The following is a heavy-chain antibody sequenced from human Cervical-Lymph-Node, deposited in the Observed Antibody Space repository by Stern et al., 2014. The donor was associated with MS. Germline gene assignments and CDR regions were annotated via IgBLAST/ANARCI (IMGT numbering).Heavy chain of an antibody. Sequence: VQLVESGGGVVQPERSLRLSCAASGFTFSSSAMHWVRQAPGKGLEWVAVIWYDGSQKYYADSVKGRFTVSRDNSKNTLYLQMHSLRVEDTAVYYCARDPAATKFSYYYNMDVWGQGTTVTVSS. CDR3: ARDPAATKFSYYYNMDV. CDR2: IWYDGSQK. CDR1: GFTFSSSA. J-gene: IGHJ6*02. D-gene: IGHD3-9*01. V-gene: IGHV3-33*01.